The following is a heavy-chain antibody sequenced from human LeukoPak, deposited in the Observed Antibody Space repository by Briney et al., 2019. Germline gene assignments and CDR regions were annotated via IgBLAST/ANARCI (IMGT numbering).Heavy chain of an antibody. CDR3: ARDAWFGAGRTFAY. J-gene: IGHJ4*02. CDR2: IYYSGST. CDR1: GGSISSGGYS. V-gene: IGHV4-30-4*07. D-gene: IGHD3-10*01. Sequence: PSETLSLTCAVSGGSISSGGYSWSWIRQPPGKGLEWIGYIYYSGSTYYNPSLKSRVTISVDTSKNQFSLRLSSVTAADTAVYYCARDAWFGAGRTFAYWGQGTLVTVSS.